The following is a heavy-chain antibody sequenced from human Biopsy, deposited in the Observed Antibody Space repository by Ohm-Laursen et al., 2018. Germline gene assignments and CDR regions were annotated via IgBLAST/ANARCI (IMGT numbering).Heavy chain of an antibody. V-gene: IGHV3-9*01. Sequence: SLRLSCAASGFSFDDFAMHWVRQSPGKGLEWVAGIDWNSRNINYGDSVKGRFSVSRDNAKNSLYLQMNSLRGEDTALNYCVKDTNWNYVWDRPGATKGMDVWGQGTTVTVSS. J-gene: IGHJ6*02. CDR2: IDWNSRNI. CDR1: GFSFDDFA. D-gene: IGHD1-7*01. CDR3: VKDTNWNYVWDRPGATKGMDV.